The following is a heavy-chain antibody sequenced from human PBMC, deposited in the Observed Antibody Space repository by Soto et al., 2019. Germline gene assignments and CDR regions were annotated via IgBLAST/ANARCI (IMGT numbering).Heavy chain of an antibody. CDR1: EFTFSPYP. V-gene: IGHV3-30*09. J-gene: IGHJ6*02. D-gene: IGHD6-6*01. CDR3: AKDQSASSNSYHAMDV. Sequence: QEQMVESGGGVVQPGRPLRLSCAASEFTFSPYPMHWVRQAPGKGLEWVAVISFDGATKYYADSVKGRFAISRDNSINTLYLQMTSLRTEDTAVYYCAKDQSASSNSYHAMDVWGPGTTVTVSS. CDR2: ISFDGATK.